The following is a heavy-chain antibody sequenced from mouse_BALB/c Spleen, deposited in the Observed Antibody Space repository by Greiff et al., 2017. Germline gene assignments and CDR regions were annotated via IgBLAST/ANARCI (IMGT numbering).Heavy chain of an antibody. Sequence: DVMLVESGGGLVKPGGSLKLSCAASGFTFSDYYMYWVRQTPEKRLEWVATISDGGSYTYYPDSVKGRFTISRDNAKNNLYLQMSSLKSEDTAMYYCARKGLLYYAMDYWGQGTSVTVSS. CDR2: ISDGGSYT. V-gene: IGHV5-4*02. CDR1: GFTFSDYY. CDR3: ARKGLLYYAMDY. J-gene: IGHJ4*01. D-gene: IGHD2-3*01.